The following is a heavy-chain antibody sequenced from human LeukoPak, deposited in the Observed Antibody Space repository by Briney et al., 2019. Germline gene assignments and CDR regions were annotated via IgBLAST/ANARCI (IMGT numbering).Heavy chain of an antibody. J-gene: IGHJ5*02. Sequence: GGSLRLSCVAPGFTFSTYWMSWVRQAPRKGLEWVAYIKPDGSEKYYVDSVKGRFTISRDNDKNSLYLQMNSLRAEDTAVYSCARGHWFDPWGQGTLVTVSS. CDR1: GFTFSTYW. CDR2: IKPDGSEK. CDR3: ARGHWFDP. V-gene: IGHV3-7*03.